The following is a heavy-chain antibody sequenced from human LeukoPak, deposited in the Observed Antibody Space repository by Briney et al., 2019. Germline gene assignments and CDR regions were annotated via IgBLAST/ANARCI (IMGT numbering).Heavy chain of an antibody. V-gene: IGHV4-59*08. Sequence: SETLSLTCTVSGGSISSYYWSWIRQPPGKGLEWIGYIYYSGSTNYNPSLKSRVTISVDTSKNQFSLKLSSVTAADTAVYYCARHSPWNVWGSYCPGAFDIWGQGTMVTVSS. CDR1: GGSISSYY. CDR3: ARHSPWNVWGSYCPGAFDI. D-gene: IGHD3-16*01. CDR2: IYYSGST. J-gene: IGHJ3*02.